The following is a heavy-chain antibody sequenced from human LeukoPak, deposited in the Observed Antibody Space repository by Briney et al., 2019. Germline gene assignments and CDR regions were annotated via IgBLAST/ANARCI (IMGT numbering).Heavy chain of an antibody. CDR3: ARPYGSGSSYKAFNI. Sequence: GGSLRLSCVASGFTVSSYWMSWVRQAPGEGPEWVANIKQDGSEKYYVESLKGRFTISRDNAENSLYLQINSLRVEDTAVYYCARPYGSGSSYKAFNIWGQGTMVTVSS. V-gene: IGHV3-7*01. CDR1: GFTVSSYW. J-gene: IGHJ3*02. D-gene: IGHD3-10*01. CDR2: IKQDGSEK.